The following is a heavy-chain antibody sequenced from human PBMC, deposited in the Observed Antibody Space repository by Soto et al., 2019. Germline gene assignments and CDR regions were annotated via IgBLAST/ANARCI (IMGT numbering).Heavy chain of an antibody. Sequence: QVQLVQSGAEVKKPGSSVKVSCKASGGTISIYAVNWVRQAPGQGLEWVGGSIPLFGTTNYAQKFQGRVTITADESTSTAYLALSSLRSEDTAVYYCARVKGPRLLNYFDYWCQGTLVTFSS. CDR1: GGTISIYA. V-gene: IGHV1-69*01. CDR3: ARVKGPRLLNYFDY. J-gene: IGHJ4*02. CDR2: SIPLFGTT.